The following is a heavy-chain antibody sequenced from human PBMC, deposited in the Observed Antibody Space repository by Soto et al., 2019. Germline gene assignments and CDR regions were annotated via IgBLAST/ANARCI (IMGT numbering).Heavy chain of an antibody. V-gene: IGHV4-38-2*01. CDR2: LYHIGST. J-gene: IGHJ6*02. Sequence: PSETLSLTCAVSGYSISSGNYWAWIRQPPGRGLEWIGSLYHIGSTHYNTSLKSRVTISVDTSKNHFSLELSSVTAADTAIYYCRSSTSCYDESCVDVWGQGTMV. CDR1: GYSISSGNY. CDR3: RSSTSCYDESCVDV. D-gene: IGHD2-2*01.